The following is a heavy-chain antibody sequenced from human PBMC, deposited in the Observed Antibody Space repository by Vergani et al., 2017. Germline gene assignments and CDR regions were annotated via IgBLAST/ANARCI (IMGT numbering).Heavy chain of an antibody. V-gene: IGHV4-59*12. D-gene: IGHD6-13*01. CDR2: IYYSGST. CDR1: GGSISSYY. J-gene: IGHJ6*02. Sequence: QVQLQESGPGLVKPSETLSLTCTVSGGSISSYYWSWIRQPPGKGLEWIGYIYYSGSTYYNPSLKSRVTISVDTSKNQFYLKLSSGTAADTAVYYCARDSSGIAAAGPKQNYYGMDVWGQGSTVTVSS. CDR3: ARDSSGIAAAGPKQNYYGMDV.